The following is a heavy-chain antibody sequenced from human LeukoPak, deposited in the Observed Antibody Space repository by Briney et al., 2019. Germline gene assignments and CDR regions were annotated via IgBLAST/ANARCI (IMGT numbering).Heavy chain of an antibody. D-gene: IGHD1-26*01. CDR3: ARGGIVGSSWNYGLDY. CDR1: GYIFSNYD. J-gene: IGHJ4*02. Sequence: GASAKVSCKASGYIFSNYDINWVRQAPGQGLEWMGWMNPNSGKTGYAQKFQGRVTMTRDTSTSTVFMQLTSLISDDAAVYSCARGGIVGSSWNYGLDYWGQGTLVTVSS. CDR2: MNPNSGKT. V-gene: IGHV1-8*01.